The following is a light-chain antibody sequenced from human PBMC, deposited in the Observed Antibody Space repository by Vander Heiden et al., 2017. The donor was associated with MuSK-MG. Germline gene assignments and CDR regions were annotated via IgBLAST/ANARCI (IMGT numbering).Light chain of an antibody. CDR1: QSISNY. CDR2: AAS. V-gene: IGKV1-39*01. CDR3: QQSDSTPIT. J-gene: IGKJ5*01. Sequence: DIQMTQSPSSLSTSVGDRVTITCRASQSISNYLDWYQHKPGKAPKLLIYAASSLQGGVPSRFSGSGSGTEFTLTISRLQPEDFATYYCQQSDSTPITFGQGTLLEIK.